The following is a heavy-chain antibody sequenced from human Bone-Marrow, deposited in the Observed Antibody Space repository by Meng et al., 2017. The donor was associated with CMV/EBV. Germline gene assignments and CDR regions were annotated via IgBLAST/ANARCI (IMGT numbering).Heavy chain of an antibody. V-gene: IGHV3-30-3*01. CDR1: GFPFSSYA. D-gene: IGHD5-24*01. Sequence: GESLKISCAASGFPFSSYAMHWVRRAPGTGLEWVAVISYDGSKTYYTDSVKGRFTISRDNSKNTLYLQMKSLRAEDTAVYYCARWLQFDYYYYGMDVWVQGTTVTVSS. J-gene: IGHJ6*02. CDR3: ARWLQFDYYYYGMDV. CDR2: ISYDGSKT.